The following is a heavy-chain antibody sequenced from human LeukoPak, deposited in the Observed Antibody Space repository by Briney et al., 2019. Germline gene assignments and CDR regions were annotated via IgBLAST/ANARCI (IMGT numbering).Heavy chain of an antibody. CDR3: AKDKGDSSGWLNFDY. V-gene: IGHV3-23*01. Sequence: GASLRHSCAASGFTFSSYAMSWVRQAPGKGLEWVSAISGSGGSTYYADSVKGRFTISRDNSKNTLYLQMNSLRAEDTAVYYCAKDKGDSSGWLNFDYWGQGTLVTVSS. CDR1: GFTFSSYA. J-gene: IGHJ4*02. CDR2: ISGSGGST. D-gene: IGHD6-19*01.